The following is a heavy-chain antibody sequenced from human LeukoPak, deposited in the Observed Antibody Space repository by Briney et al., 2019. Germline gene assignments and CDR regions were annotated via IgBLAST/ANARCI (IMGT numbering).Heavy chain of an antibody. V-gene: IGHV4-61*01. D-gene: IGHD3-16*02. CDR1: GGSVSSGSYY. Sequence: SETLSLTCTVSGGSVSSGSYYWSWIRQPQGKGLEWIGYIYYSGSTNYNPSLKSRVTISVDTSKNQFSLKLSSVTAADTAVYYCARDNGDDYVWGSYRTNRAYYFDYWGQGTLVTVSS. CDR2: IYYSGST. CDR3: ARDNGDDYVWGSYRTNRAYYFDY. J-gene: IGHJ4*02.